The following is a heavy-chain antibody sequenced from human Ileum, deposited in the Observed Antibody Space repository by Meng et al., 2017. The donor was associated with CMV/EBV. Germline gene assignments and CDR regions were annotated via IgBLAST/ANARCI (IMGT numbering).Heavy chain of an antibody. CDR2: IRFDGNLE. V-gene: IGHV3-30*02. J-gene: IGHJ4*02. CDR3: VKDWAFQYDNNGHYHFDN. D-gene: IGHD3-22*01. Sequence: GESLKISCAASGFTFSSYGIHWVHQAPGKGLNWVAYIRFDGNLEYYIDSVKGRFTISRDNSENMAYLQMDVLKTEDSAVYYCVKDWAFQYDNNGHYHFDNWGQGALVTVSS. CDR1: GFTFSSYG.